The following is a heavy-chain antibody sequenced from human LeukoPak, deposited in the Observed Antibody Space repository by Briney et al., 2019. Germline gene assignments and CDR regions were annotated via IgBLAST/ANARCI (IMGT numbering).Heavy chain of an antibody. J-gene: IGHJ3*02. CDR2: IYYSGST. V-gene: IGHV4-39*01. Sequence: SETPSLTCTVSGGSISSSSYYWGWIRQPPGKGLEWIGSIYYSGSTYYNPSLKSRVTISVDTSKNQFSLKLSSVTAADTAVYYCARYNVIVTPRAFDIWGQGTMVTVSS. CDR1: GGSISSSSYY. CDR3: ARYNVIVTPRAFDI. D-gene: IGHD1-1*01.